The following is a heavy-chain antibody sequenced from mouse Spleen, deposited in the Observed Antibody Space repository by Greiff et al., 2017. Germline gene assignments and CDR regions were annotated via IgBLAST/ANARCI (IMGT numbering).Heavy chain of an antibody. J-gene: IGHJ4*01. CDR2: IHPNSGST. Sequence: QVQLQQSGAELVKPGASVKLSCKASGYTFTSYWMHWVKQRPGQGLEWIGMIHPNSGSTNYNEKFKSKATLTVDKSSSTAYMQLSSLTSEDSAVYYCAREGYYGSDAMDYWGQGTSVTVSS. CDR1: GYTFTSYW. CDR3: AREGYYGSDAMDY. V-gene: IGHV1-64*01. D-gene: IGHD1-1*01.